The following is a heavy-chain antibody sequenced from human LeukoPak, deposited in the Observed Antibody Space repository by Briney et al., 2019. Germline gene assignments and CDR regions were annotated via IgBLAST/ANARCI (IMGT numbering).Heavy chain of an antibody. D-gene: IGHD6-13*01. J-gene: IGHJ6*03. CDR2: IYAGGTT. V-gene: IGHV3-53*05. CDR3: ARDPLVLGYYMDV. Sequence: GGSLRLSCAVSGFTVSSNYISWVRQAPGKGLEWVSVIYAGGTTFYADPVKGRFTISRDNSKNTLYLQMNSLRAEDTAVYYCARDPLVLGYYMDVWGKGTTVTVSS. CDR1: GFTVSSNY.